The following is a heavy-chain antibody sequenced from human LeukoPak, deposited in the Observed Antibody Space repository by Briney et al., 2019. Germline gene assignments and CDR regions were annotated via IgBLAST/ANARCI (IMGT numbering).Heavy chain of an antibody. CDR1: GYTFTSYG. D-gene: IGHD1-1*01. CDR2: INPNSGGT. CDR3: ARDVTSLEPAP. Sequence: ASVKVSCKASGYTFTSYGISWVRQAPGQGLEWMGWINPNSGGTNYAQKFQGRVTMTRDTSISTAYMELSRLRSDDTAVYYCARDVTSLEPAPWGQGTLVTVSS. J-gene: IGHJ5*02. V-gene: IGHV1-2*02.